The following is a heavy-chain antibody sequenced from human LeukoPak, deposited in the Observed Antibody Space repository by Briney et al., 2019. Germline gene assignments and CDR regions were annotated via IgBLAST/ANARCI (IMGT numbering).Heavy chain of an antibody. D-gene: IGHD6-13*01. Sequence: SETLSLTCTVSGGSISSYYWSWIRQPAGKGLEWIGRIYTSGSTNYNPSLKSRVTMSVDTSKNQFSLKLSSVTAADTAVYYCARDIPIAATSWFDPWGQGTLVTVSS. CDR3: ARDIPIAATSWFDP. V-gene: IGHV4-4*07. J-gene: IGHJ5*02. CDR2: IYTSGST. CDR1: GGSISSYY.